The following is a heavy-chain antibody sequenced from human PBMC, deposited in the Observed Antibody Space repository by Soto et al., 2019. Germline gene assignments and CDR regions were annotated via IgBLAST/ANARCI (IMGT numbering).Heavy chain of an antibody. CDR3: ERNSRGYIYGYYFDY. J-gene: IGHJ4*02. CDR1: GVSVHNGSYY. D-gene: IGHD5-18*01. CDR2: IYYTGTT. V-gene: IGHV4-61*01. Sequence: ETLSLTCPVSGVSVHNGSYYWSWLRQPPGKGLEWIGYIYYTGTTNYNPSLKSHVTISVDTSKNQFSLKVKSVTAADTAVYFCERNSRGYIYGYYFDYWGQGTLVTVYS.